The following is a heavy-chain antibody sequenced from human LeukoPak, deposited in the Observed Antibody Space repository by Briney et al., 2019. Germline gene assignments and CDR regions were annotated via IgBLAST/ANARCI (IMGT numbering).Heavy chain of an antibody. CDR2: IYYSGST. CDR3: ARKRGRDDYGAYGGDY. J-gene: IGHJ4*02. V-gene: IGHV4-31*03. Sequence: SQTLSLTCTVSGGSISSGGYYWSWIRQHPGKGLEWIGYIYYSGSTYYNPSLKSRVTISVDTSKNQFSLKLSPVTAADTAVYYCARKRGRDDYGAYGGDYWGQGTLVTVSS. D-gene: IGHD4-17*01. CDR1: GGSISSGGYY.